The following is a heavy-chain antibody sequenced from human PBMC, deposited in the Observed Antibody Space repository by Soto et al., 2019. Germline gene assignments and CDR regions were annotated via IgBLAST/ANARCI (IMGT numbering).Heavy chain of an antibody. J-gene: IGHJ6*02. CDR3: AKDRPHSWNVGAHYGMDG. V-gene: IGHV3-23*01. D-gene: IGHD1-1*01. CDR1: GFAFDNYA. CDR2: ISQSGSTT. Sequence: PGGSLRLAATASGFAFDNYAMTWVRQAPGKGLQWVSTISQSGSTTYYADSMKGRFTISRDNSKNTVYLQINSLRAEDTAVYYCAKDRPHSWNVGAHYGMDGWGQGTSVTVSS.